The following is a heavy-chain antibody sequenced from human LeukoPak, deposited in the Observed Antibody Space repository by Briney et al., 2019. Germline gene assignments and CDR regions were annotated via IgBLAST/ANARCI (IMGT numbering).Heavy chain of an antibody. CDR2: IYHSGST. J-gene: IGHJ6*02. Sequence: TSSETLSLTCTVSGGSISTYYWNWIRQPPGKGLEWIGYIYHSGSTNYNPSLQSRVTISVDTSKNQFSLNLNSVTAADTAVYYCARGQAHYYGMDVWGQGTTVTVSS. V-gene: IGHV4-59*12. CDR1: GGSISTYY. CDR3: ARGQAHYYGMDV.